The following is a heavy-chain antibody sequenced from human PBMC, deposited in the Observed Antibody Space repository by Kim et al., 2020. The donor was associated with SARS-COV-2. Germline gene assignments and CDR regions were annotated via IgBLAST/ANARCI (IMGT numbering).Heavy chain of an antibody. Sequence: TIYYAESVKGAYTISRDNAKNSLYLHMNSLRDEDTAVYYCARAPFLRFDYWGQGTLVTVSS. V-gene: IGHV3-48*03. CDR3: ARAPFLRFDY. CDR2: TI. J-gene: IGHJ4*02. D-gene: IGHD3-3*02.